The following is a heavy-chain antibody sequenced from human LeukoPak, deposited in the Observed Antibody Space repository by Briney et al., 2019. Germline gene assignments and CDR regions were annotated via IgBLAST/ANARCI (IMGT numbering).Heavy chain of an antibody. V-gene: IGHV4-4*07. J-gene: IGHJ3*02. CDR1: GGSISSYY. Sequence: SETLSLTCTVSGGSISSYYLSWIRQTAGKGLEWIGRMYSSGSNYNPSLKSRVTMSIDTSTNQLSLKLSSVTAADTAVYYCAKSNGYGLVDIWGQGTMVTVSS. D-gene: IGHD3-10*01. CDR3: AKSNGYGLVDI. CDR2: MYSSGS.